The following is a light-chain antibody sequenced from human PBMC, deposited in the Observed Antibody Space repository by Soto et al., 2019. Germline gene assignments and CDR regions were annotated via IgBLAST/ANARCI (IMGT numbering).Light chain of an antibody. CDR1: QDISSY. J-gene: IGKJ1*01. V-gene: IGKV1-8*01. Sequence: AIRMTQSPSSLSASPGDRVTITCRASQDISSYLAWYQQKPGKAPNLLIYVASTLQSGVPSRFSGSGSGTDFTLTISRLQSEDFAIYYCLQDYSYPWTFGQGTKVDIK. CDR3: LQDYSYPWT. CDR2: VAS.